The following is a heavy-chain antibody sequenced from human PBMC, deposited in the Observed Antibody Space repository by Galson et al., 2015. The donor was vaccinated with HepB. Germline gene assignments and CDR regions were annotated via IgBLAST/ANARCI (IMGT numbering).Heavy chain of an antibody. D-gene: IGHD1-26*01. CDR3: ARDLIVGATWDEFGSDY. J-gene: IGHJ4*02. CDR2: ISYNGSNK. CDR1: GFTFSSYA. Sequence: SLRLSCAASGFTFSSYAMHWVRQAPGKGLEWVAVISYNGSNKYYADSVKGRFTISRDNSKNTLYLQMNSLRAEDTAVYYCARDLIVGATWDEFGSDYWGQGALVTVSS. V-gene: IGHV3-30*04.